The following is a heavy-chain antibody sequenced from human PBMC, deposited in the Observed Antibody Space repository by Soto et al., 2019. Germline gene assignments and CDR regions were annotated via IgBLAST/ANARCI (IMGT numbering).Heavy chain of an antibody. Sequence: QVQLVESGGGVVQPGRSLRLSCAASGFTFSSYAMHWVRQAPGKGLEWVAVISYDGSNKYYADSVKGRFTISRDNSKNTLYLQMNSLRAEDTAVYYCARDEGPYYDILTGYLSYWGQGTLVTVSS. CDR3: ARDEGPYYDILTGYLSY. V-gene: IGHV3-30-3*01. J-gene: IGHJ4*02. CDR2: ISYDGSNK. CDR1: GFTFSSYA. D-gene: IGHD3-9*01.